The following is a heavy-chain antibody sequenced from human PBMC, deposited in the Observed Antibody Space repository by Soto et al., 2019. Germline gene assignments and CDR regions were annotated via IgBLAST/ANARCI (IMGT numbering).Heavy chain of an antibody. Sequence: GGSLRLSCAASGFTFSSYGMHWVRQAPGKGLEWVAVIWYDGSNKYYADYVKGRFTISRDNSKNTLYLQMNSLRDEDTDVYYSARDRGLWLVLGAFDIWGQGTMVTVSS. V-gene: IGHV3-33*01. D-gene: IGHD6-19*01. J-gene: IGHJ3*02. CDR2: IWYDGSNK. CDR1: GFTFSSYG. CDR3: ARDRGLWLVLGAFDI.